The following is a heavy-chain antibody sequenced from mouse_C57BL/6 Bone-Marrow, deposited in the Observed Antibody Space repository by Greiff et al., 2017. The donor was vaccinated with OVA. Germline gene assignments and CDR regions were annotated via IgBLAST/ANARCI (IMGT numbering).Heavy chain of an antibody. Sequence: QVHVKQSGAELARPGASVKLSCKASGYTFTSYGISWVKQRTGQGLEWIGEIYPRSGNTYYNEKFKGKATLTADKSSSTAYMELRSLTSEDSAVYFCARYYGSSSYWYFDVWGTGTTVTVSS. J-gene: IGHJ1*03. CDR1: GYTFTSYG. CDR2: IYPRSGNT. V-gene: IGHV1-81*01. D-gene: IGHD1-1*01. CDR3: ARYYGSSSYWYFDV.